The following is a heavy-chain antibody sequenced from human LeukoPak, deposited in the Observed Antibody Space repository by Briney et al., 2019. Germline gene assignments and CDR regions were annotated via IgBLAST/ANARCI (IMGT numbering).Heavy chain of an antibody. V-gene: IGHV3-74*01. CDR1: GFTFSSYW. D-gene: IGHD3-9*01. Sequence: PGGSLRLSCAASGFTFSSYWMHWVRQAPGKGLVWVSRINDEGSNTAYADSVKGRFTISRDNAKSSLYLQMNSLRDEDTAVYYCARNLYDFLTGFDSWGQGTLVTVSS. J-gene: IGHJ4*02. CDR2: INDEGSNT. CDR3: ARNLYDFLTGFDS.